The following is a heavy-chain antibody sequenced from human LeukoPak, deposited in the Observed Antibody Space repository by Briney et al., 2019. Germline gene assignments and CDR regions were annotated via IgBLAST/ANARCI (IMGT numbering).Heavy chain of an antibody. CDR3: ARERADSSGYYYGMDV. CDR2: IIPILGIA. D-gene: IGHD3-22*01. J-gene: IGHJ6*02. Sequence: GASVKVSCKASGGTFSSYAISWVRQAPGQGLEWMGRIIPILGIANYAQKFQGRVTITADKSTSTAYMELSSLRSEDTAVYYCARERADSSGYYYGMDVWGQGTTVTVSS. V-gene: IGHV1-69*04. CDR1: GGTFSSYA.